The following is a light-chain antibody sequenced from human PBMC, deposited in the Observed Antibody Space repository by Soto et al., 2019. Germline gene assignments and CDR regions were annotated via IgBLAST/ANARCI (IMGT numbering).Light chain of an antibody. J-gene: IGKJ1*01. CDR3: QQYNNWPPWT. Sequence: EIVMRQSPATLSVSPGERATLSCRASQSVSSNLAWYQQKPGQAPRLLIYGASTRATGIPARFSGSGSGTEFTLTISSLQSEDFAVCYCQQYNNWPPWTFGQGTKVDIK. CDR2: GAS. CDR1: QSVSSN. V-gene: IGKV3-15*01.